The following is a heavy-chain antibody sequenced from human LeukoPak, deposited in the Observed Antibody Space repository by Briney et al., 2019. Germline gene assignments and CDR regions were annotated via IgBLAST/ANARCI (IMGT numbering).Heavy chain of an antibody. J-gene: IGHJ3*02. D-gene: IGHD6-13*01. CDR1: GFTFSSYA. V-gene: IGHV3-23*01. Sequence: GGSLRLSCAASGFTFSSYAMSWVRQAPGKGLEWVSAISGSGGSTYYADSVKGRFTISRDNSKNTLYLQMGSLRAEDMAVYYCARDGPRRPSSSRPRGAFDIWGQGTMVTVSS. CDR2: ISGSGGST. CDR3: ARDGPRRPSSSRPRGAFDI.